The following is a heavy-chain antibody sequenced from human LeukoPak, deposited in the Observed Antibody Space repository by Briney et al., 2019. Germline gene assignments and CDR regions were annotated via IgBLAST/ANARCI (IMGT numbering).Heavy chain of an antibody. CDR2: IYYSGST. CDR3: ARYFESPRGVRPAGDAFDI. D-gene: IGHD3-10*01. CDR1: GGSINSGGYY. V-gene: IGHV4-31*03. J-gene: IGHJ3*02. Sequence: ASQTLSLTCTVSGGSINSGGYYWSWVRQHPGKGLEWIGYIYYSGSTNYNPSLKSRVTISVDTSKNQFSLKLSSVTAADTAVYYCARYFESPRGVRPAGDAFDIWGQGTMVTVSS.